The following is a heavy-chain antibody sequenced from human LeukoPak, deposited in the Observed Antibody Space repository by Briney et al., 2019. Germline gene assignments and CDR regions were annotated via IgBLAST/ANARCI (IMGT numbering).Heavy chain of an antibody. J-gene: IGHJ4*02. CDR1: GFTFSSYG. V-gene: IGHV3-30*02. Sequence: GGCLRLSCAASGFTFSSYGMHWVRQAPGKRLECVAFVQYDGSNIYYSDSVKGRFTISRDNSKNTLYLQMNSLRVEDTAVYYCATHCSGTSCHRDYWGQGTLVTVSS. CDR3: ATHCSGTSCHRDY. D-gene: IGHD2-2*01. CDR2: VQYDGSNI.